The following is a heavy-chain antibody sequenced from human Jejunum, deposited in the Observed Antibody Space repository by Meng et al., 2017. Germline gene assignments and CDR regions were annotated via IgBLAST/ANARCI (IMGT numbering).Heavy chain of an antibody. CDR3: VRGWNLDL. V-gene: IGHV3-15*01. J-gene: IGHJ2*01. CDR1: GFMFTKAW. Sequence: EVQVVEVGVGLVTPGGSLRLSFAGSGFMFTKAWMNWVRQVPGKGLEWVGRKKSKPNGGTTDYAAPVKGRFTISRDDSKQTVFLEMNSLKTDDTAVYYCVRGWNLDLWGRGTLVTVSS. CDR2: KKSKPNGGTT.